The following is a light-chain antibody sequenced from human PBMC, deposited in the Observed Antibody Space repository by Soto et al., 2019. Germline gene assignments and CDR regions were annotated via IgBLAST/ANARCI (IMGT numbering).Light chain of an antibody. CDR2: DAS. Sequence: EVVMTQSPATLSVSPGERATLSCGASQSLSINLGWYQQKPGQAPRLLVYDASTRATGIPARFSGSGSGTEFTLTISSLQSEDFAVYYCQQYNNWPSTFGQGTKVEIK. V-gene: IGKV3-15*01. J-gene: IGKJ1*01. CDR3: QQYNNWPST. CDR1: QSLSIN.